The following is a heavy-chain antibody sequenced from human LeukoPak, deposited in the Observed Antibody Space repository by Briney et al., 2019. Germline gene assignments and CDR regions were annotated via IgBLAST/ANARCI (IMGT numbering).Heavy chain of an antibody. CDR1: GFNFGDSR. CDR3: VKGDWYFES. J-gene: IGHJ4*02. D-gene: IGHD2-21*01. CDR2: VNQDGTEK. Sequence: GGSLRLSCAASGFNFGDSRMTWGRQAPGKGLQWVANVNQDGTEKHFLDSVEGRFTISRDSAKKSLYLQMSSLRPEDTALYFCVKGDWYFESWGQGTLVTVSS. V-gene: IGHV3-7*04.